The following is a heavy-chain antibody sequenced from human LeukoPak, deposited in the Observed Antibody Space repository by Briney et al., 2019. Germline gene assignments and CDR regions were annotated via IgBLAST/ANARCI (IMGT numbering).Heavy chain of an antibody. CDR1: GFTVSTNC. V-gene: IGHV3-53*04. D-gene: IGHD5-18*01. Sequence: GGSLRLSCAASGFTVSTNCMTWVRQAPGKGLDWVSTIYSGGTTYYADSVMGRFTISRHNSRNTVYLQMNSLRAEDTAVYYCARVDTVMAYYFDLWGQGTLVTVSS. J-gene: IGHJ4*02. CDR3: ARVDTVMAYYFDL. CDR2: IYSGGTT.